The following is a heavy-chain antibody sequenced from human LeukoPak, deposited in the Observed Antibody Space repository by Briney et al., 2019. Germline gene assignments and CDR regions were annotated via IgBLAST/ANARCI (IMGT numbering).Heavy chain of an antibody. Sequence: GGSLRLSCAASGFTFSSYGMHWVRQAPGKGLEWVAVISYDGSNKYYADSVKGRFTISRDNSKNTLYLQMNSLRAEDTAVYYCARGLLAGVFDYWGQGTLVTVSS. CDR1: GFTFSSYG. J-gene: IGHJ4*02. D-gene: IGHD3-22*01. V-gene: IGHV3-30*03. CDR3: ARGLLAGVFDY. CDR2: ISYDGSNK.